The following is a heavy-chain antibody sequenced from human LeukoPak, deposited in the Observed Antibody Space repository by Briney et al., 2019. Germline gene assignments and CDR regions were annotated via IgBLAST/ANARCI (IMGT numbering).Heavy chain of an antibody. CDR3: GQVAGAYYYGMDV. D-gene: IGHD6-19*01. Sequence: SETLSLTCAVYGGSFSGYYWSWIRQPPGKGLEWIGEINHSGSTNYNPSLKSRVTISVVTSKNQFSLKLSSVTAADTAVYYCGQVAGAYYYGMDVWGQGTTVTVSS. CDR1: GGSFSGYY. CDR2: INHSGST. J-gene: IGHJ6*02. V-gene: IGHV4-34*01.